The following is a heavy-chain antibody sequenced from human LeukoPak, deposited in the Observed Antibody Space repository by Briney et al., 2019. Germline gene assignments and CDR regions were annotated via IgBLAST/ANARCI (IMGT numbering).Heavy chain of an antibody. Sequence: PSETLSLTCAVYGGSFSAYYWSWIRQPPGKGLEWIGEINHSGSTNYNPSLMSRVTISVDTSKNQFSLNLSSVTAADTAVYYCARAPHFFDISGSRYYFDYWGQGTLVTVSS. V-gene: IGHV4-34*01. J-gene: IGHJ4*02. CDR3: ARAPHFFDISGSRYYFDY. CDR1: GGSFSAYY. D-gene: IGHD3-22*01. CDR2: INHSGST.